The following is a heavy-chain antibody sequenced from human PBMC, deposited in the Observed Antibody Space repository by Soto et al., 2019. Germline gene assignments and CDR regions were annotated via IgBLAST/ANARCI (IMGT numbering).Heavy chain of an antibody. D-gene: IGHD2-21*01. Sequence: GGSLRLSCAASGFTFSSYWMSWVRQAPGKGLEWVANIKQDGSEKYYVDSVKGRFTISRDNAKNSLYLQMNSLRAEDTAVYYGARSHCGGDCSDAFDIWGQGTMVTVSS. V-gene: IGHV3-7*01. CDR2: IKQDGSEK. CDR1: GFTFSSYW. J-gene: IGHJ3*02. CDR3: ARSHCGGDCSDAFDI.